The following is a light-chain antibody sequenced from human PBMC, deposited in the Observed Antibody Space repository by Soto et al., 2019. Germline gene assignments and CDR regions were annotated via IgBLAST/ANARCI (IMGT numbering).Light chain of an antibody. V-gene: IGKV1-39*01. CDR3: QQSYNVPWT. CDR1: QSVSTY. Sequence: TQSPSTLSLSPGERATLSCRASQSVSTYLNWYQKKPGKAPKLLISSASTLQSGVPSGFSGSGSGTDFTLTISSLQPEDFETYYCQQSYNVPWTFGQGTKVDIK. J-gene: IGKJ1*01. CDR2: SAS.